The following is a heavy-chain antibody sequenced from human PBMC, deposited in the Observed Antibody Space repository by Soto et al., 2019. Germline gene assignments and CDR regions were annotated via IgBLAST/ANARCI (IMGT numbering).Heavy chain of an antibody. V-gene: IGHV3-23*01. D-gene: IGHD2-21*01. CDR3: TKAAASGGNSLLFEN. J-gene: IGHJ4*02. CDR1: GVTFSSYA. Sequence: PGAPLRLSCAVSGVTFSSYAMSWLRRAPGKEREWVSTISASNGDTYDADTVKGRFIIYRDKSKNTVYVQMNSLRAEDTAIYCCTKAAASGGNSLLFENWGQGTPVTVSS. CDR2: ISASNGDT.